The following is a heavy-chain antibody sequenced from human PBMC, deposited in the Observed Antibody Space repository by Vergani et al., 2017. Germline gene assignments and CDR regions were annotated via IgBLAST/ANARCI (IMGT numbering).Heavy chain of an antibody. CDR2: IIPIFGTA. D-gene: IGHD2-15*01. Sequence: QVQLVQSGAEVKKPGSSVKVSCKASGGTFSSYAISWVRQAPGQGLEWMGGIIPIFGTANYAQKFQGRVTITADESTSTAYMELSSLRSEDTAVYYCARARRGYCSGGSCYSYNWFDPWGQGTLVTVSS. CDR1: GGTFSSYA. CDR3: ARARRGYCSGGSCYSYNWFDP. V-gene: IGHV1-69*01. J-gene: IGHJ5*02.